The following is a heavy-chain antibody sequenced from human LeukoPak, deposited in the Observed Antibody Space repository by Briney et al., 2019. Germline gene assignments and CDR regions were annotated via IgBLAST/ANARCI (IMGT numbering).Heavy chain of an antibody. CDR1: GFTFDDYT. D-gene: IGHD3-10*01. J-gene: IGHJ6*02. CDR3: AKDIGGEYYYGSGSYWYGMDV. Sequence: GGSLRLSCAASGFTFDDYTMHWVRQAPGKGLEWVSLIIWDGVSTYYADSVKGRFTISRDNSKNSLYLQMNSLRTEDTALYYCAKDIGGEYYYGSGSYWYGMDVWGQGTTVTVSS. V-gene: IGHV3-43*01. CDR2: IIWDGVST.